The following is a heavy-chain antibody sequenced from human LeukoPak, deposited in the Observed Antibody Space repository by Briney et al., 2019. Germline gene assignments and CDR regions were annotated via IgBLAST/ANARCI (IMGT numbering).Heavy chain of an antibody. CDR3: ARGRVVGYSYGLYFQH. CDR2: INHSGST. V-gene: IGHV4-34*01. Sequence: SETLSLTCTVSGGSISSYYWSWIRQPPGKGLEWIGEINHSGSTNYNPSLKSRVTISVDTSKNQFSLKLSSVTAADTAVYYCARGRVVGYSYGLYFQHWGQGTLVTVSS. D-gene: IGHD5-18*01. CDR1: GGSISSYY. J-gene: IGHJ1*01.